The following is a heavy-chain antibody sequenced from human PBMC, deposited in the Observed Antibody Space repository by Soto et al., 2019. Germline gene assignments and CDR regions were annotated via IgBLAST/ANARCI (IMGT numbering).Heavy chain of an antibody. V-gene: IGHV1-18*01. J-gene: IGHJ2*01. CDR3: ARDSDRDGYIYWFFDL. CDR1: GNTITNHG. CDR2: IRPLNGKT. Sequence: QVQLVQSAAEVKKPGASVKVSCKASGNTITNHGITWVRQAPGQGLEWMGWIRPLNGKTNYAQEFQGRFTMTTDTSTTTVYMELTSLRSDDTAVYYCARDSDRDGYIYWFFDLWGRGTLVTVSS. D-gene: IGHD5-12*01.